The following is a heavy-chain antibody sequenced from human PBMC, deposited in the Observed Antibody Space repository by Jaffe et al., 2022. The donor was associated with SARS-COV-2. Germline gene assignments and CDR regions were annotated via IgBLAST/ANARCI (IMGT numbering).Heavy chain of an antibody. V-gene: IGHV3-33*01. D-gene: IGHD1-26*01. J-gene: IGHJ4*02. CDR1: GFTFSSYG. CDR2: IWYDGSNK. Sequence: QVQLVESGGGVVQPGRSLRLSCAASGFTFSSYGMHWVRQAPGKGLEWVAVIWYDGSNKYYADSVKGRFTISRDNSKNTLYLQMNSLRAEDTAVYYCARVEGVYSGSYGGFDYWGQGTLVTVSS. CDR3: ARVEGVYSGSYGGFDY.